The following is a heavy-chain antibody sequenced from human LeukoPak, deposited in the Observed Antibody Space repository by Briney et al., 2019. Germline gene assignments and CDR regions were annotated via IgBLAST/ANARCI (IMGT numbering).Heavy chain of an antibody. CDR2: IKFDGNYK. J-gene: IGHJ4*02. CDR1: GFTFSSNG. CDR3: AKDSDWSCDY. Sequence: GGSLRLSCAASGFTFSSNGIHWVRQGPGKGLEWMSFIKFDGNYKWYADSVKGRFTVSRDNAKNTVYLEMNSLRAEDTAFYYCAKDSDWSCDYWGQGTLVTVSS. D-gene: IGHD2-21*01. V-gene: IGHV3-30*02.